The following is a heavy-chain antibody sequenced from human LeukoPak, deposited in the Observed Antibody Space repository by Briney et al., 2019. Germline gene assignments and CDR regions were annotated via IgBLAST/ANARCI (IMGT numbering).Heavy chain of an antibody. V-gene: IGHV3-30-3*01. CDR2: ISYDGSNK. J-gene: IGHJ4*02. CDR3: ARDTHPAPDSSSPYFDY. Sequence: GGSLRLSCAASGFTFSSYAMSWVRQAPGKGLEWVAVISYDGSNKYYADSVKGRFTISRDNSKNTLYLQMNSLRAEDTAVYYCARDTHPAPDSSSPYFDYWGQGTLVTVSS. D-gene: IGHD6-6*01. CDR1: GFTFSSYA.